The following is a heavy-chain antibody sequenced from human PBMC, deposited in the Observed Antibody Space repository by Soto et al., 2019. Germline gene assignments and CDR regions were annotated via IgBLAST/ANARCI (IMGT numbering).Heavy chain of an antibody. CDR1: GFTFSSYA. J-gene: IGHJ2*01. CDR2: ISGSGGST. D-gene: IGHD2-2*01. V-gene: IGHV3-23*01. CDR3: AKRATLPAMRGGGVQYFDL. Sequence: EVQLLESGGGLVQPGGSLRLSCAASGFTFSSYAMSWVRQAPGKGLEWVSAISGSGGSTYYADSVKGRFTISRDNSKNTLYLQMNSLRAEDTAVYYCAKRATLPAMRGGGVQYFDLWGRGTLVTVSS.